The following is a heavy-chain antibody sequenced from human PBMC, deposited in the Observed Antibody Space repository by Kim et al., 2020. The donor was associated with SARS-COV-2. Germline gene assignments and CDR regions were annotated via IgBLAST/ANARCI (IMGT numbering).Heavy chain of an antibody. CDR2: INHSGST. V-gene: IGHV4-34*01. D-gene: IGHD3-10*01. CDR1: GGSFSGYY. CDR3: ARAGVGGSGSYYRYYYYGMDV. J-gene: IGHJ6*02. Sequence: SETLSLTCAVYGGSFSGYYWSWIRQPPGKGLEWIGEINHSGSTNYNPSLKSRVTISVDTSKNQFSLKLSSVTAADTAVYYCARAGVGGSGSYYRYYYYGMDVWGQGTTVTVSS.